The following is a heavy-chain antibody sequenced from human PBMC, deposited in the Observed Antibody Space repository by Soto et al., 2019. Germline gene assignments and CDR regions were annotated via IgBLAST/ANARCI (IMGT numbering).Heavy chain of an antibody. D-gene: IGHD3-22*01. CDR3: ARSLFMVAPDSEPFDY. CDR2: ISGGGNDR. Sequence: VQLRESGGSLVQPGGSLTLSCAASGFPFSSYAMSWVRQTPEGGLEWVAAISGGGNDRYYADFVQGRFTFSRDNSRNILYLLMNSLRADDTAMYFWARSLFMVAPDSEPFDYWGQGTLVTVSS. J-gene: IGHJ4*02. CDR1: GFPFSSYA. V-gene: IGHV3-23*01.